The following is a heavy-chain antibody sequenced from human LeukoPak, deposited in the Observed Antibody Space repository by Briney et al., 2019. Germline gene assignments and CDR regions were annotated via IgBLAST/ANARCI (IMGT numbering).Heavy chain of an antibody. D-gene: IGHD3-3*01. V-gene: IGHV1-18*01. J-gene: IGHJ5*02. CDR2: ISANSGDT. CDR1: GYNFYSYG. CDR3: VRDQGVSRFLEWLLYDWFDP. Sequence: ASVTVSCKASGYNFYSYGVSWVRQAPGQGLEWMGWISANSGDTKYAQNLQGRVTMTTDTSTSTVYMELRSLKLDDTAVYYCVRDQGVSRFLEWLLYDWFDPWGQGTLVTVSS.